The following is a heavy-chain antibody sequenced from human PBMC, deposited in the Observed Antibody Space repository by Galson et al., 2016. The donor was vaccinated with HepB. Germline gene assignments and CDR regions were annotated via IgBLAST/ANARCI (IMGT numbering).Heavy chain of an antibody. CDR1: GGSISSSFW. CDR3: ARARDRYGMDV. CDR2: IYHGGSH. V-gene: IGHV4-4*02. J-gene: IGHJ6*02. D-gene: IGHD2-21*02. Sequence: SETLSLTCTVSGGSISSSFWWTWVRQPPGKGLEWIGEIYHGGSHNNNPSLKSRVTILVDKSNNQFPLRLSSVTAADTAVYYCARARDRYGMDVWGQGTTVTVSS.